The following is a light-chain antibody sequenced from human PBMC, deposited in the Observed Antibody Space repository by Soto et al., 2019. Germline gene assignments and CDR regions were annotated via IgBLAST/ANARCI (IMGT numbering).Light chain of an antibody. Sequence: DIQMTQSPSSLSESVGDRVTITCQKSQTISPYINWYQQKPGRAPKILIYGASTLQSGVPLRFSGSGSGTDFTLTIRSLEPEDFATYYCQESYSALWGTCGQGTKVEIK. CDR2: GAS. CDR3: QESYSALWGT. J-gene: IGKJ1*01. CDR1: QTISPY. V-gene: IGKV1-39*01.